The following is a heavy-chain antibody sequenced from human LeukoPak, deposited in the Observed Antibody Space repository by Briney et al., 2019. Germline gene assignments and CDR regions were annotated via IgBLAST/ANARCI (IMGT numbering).Heavy chain of an antibody. CDR2: ISYDGSNK. Sequence: GGSLRLSCAASGFTFSSYGMHWVRQAPGKGLEWVAVISYDGSNKYYADSVKGRFTISRDNSKNTLYLQMSSLRAEDTAVYYCAKSGSSYFDYWGQGTLVTVSS. J-gene: IGHJ4*02. V-gene: IGHV3-30*18. CDR1: GFTFSSYG. CDR3: AKSGSSYFDY. D-gene: IGHD6-6*01.